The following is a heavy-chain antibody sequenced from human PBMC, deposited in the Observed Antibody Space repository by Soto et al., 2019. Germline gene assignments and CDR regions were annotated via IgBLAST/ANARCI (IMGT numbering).Heavy chain of an antibody. V-gene: IGHV3-23*01. CDR1: GFAFSSYA. J-gene: IGHJ5*02. Sequence: PGGSLRLSCAASGFAFSSYAMNWVRQAPGKGLEWVSTISSSGEITFYADSVKGRFTISRDNSKSTLILQMNNLRADDTAVYFCAKDKISRSVAAASRHWFDPWGQGTLVTVSS. D-gene: IGHD6-25*01. CDR3: AKDKISRSVAAASRHWFDP. CDR2: ISSSGEIT.